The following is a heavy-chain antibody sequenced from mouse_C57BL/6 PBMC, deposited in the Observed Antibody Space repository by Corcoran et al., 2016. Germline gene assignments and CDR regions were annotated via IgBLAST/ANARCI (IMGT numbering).Heavy chain of an antibody. J-gene: IGHJ3*01. CDR1: GSTFTDYY. V-gene: IGHV1-26*01. Sequence: EVQLQKSGPELVKPGAPVKISCKASGSTFTDYYMNWVKQSHGKSLEWIGDINPNNGGTSYNQKFKGKATLTVDKSSSTAYMELRSLTSEDSAVYYCARSGDGNYAYWGQGTLVTVSA. D-gene: IGHD2-1*01. CDR2: INPNNGGT. CDR3: ARSGDGNYAY.